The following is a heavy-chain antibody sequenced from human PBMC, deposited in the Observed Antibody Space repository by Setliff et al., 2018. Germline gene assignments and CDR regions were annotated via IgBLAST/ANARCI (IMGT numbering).Heavy chain of an antibody. CDR1: AYSFVNYG. J-gene: IGHJ4*02. V-gene: IGHV1-18*01. D-gene: IGHD3-3*01. CDR2: ISAYTGKA. Sequence: ASVKVSCKASAYSFVNYGITWVRQAPGQGLEWLGWISAYTGKADYAHNFQDRLTMTTDTSTNTAYMELRSLTSDDTAVYFCARAPRLEWILPTFDYWGQGTPVTVSS. CDR3: ARAPRLEWILPTFDY.